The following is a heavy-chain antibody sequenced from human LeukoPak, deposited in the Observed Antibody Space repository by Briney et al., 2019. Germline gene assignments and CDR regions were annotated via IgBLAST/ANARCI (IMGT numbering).Heavy chain of an antibody. V-gene: IGHV4-61*01. J-gene: IGHJ6*03. Sequence: SETLSLTCTVSGGSISTSNYYWGWIRQPPGKGLEWIGYIYYSGSTNYNPSLKSRVTISVDTSKNQFSLKLSSVTAADTAVYYCARDRARYPQSGVSGIYGNYYYMDVWGKGTTVIVSS. CDR3: ARDRARYPQSGVSGIYGNYYYMDV. D-gene: IGHD1-26*01. CDR2: IYYSGST. CDR1: GGSISTSNYY.